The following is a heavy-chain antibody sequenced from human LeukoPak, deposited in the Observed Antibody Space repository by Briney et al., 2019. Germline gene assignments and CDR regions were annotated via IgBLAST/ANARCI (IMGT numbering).Heavy chain of an antibody. V-gene: IGHV7-4-1*02. CDR1: GYTFTSYY. D-gene: IGHD2/OR15-2a*01. CDR2: INTNTGNP. J-gene: IGHJ4*02. CDR3: ARDFNMVIFDY. Sequence: ASVKVSCKASGYTFTSYYMHWVRQAPGQGLEWMGWINTNTGNPTYAQGFTGRFVFSLDTSVSTAYLQISSLKAEDTAVYYCARDFNMVIFDYWGQGTLVTVSS.